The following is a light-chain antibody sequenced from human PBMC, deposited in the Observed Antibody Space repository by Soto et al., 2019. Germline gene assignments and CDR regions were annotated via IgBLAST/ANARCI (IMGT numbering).Light chain of an antibody. Sequence: QSVLTQPPSVSGAPGQRVTLSCTGNSSNLGAGYDVHWYQQLPGAAPKLVIFGNRNRPSGVPERFSGSKSGNTATLTISRVEAGDEADYYCQVWDSSSDHPGVVFGGGTKLTVL. J-gene: IGLJ2*01. CDR3: QVWDSSSDHPGVV. CDR2: GNR. CDR1: SSNLGAGYD. V-gene: IGLV1-40*01.